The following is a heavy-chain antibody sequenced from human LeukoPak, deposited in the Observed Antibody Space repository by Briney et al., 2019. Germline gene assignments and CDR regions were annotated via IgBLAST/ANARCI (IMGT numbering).Heavy chain of an antibody. CDR1: GFTFSSYW. V-gene: IGHV3-7*01. CDR2: IKQDGSEK. CDR3: ARVAYCSSTSCYYYYMDV. J-gene: IGHJ6*03. D-gene: IGHD2-2*01. Sequence: GGSLRLSCAASGFTFSSYWMSWVRQAPGKGLEWVANIKQDGSEKYYVDSVKGRFTISRDNAKNSLYLQMNSLRAEDTAVYYCARVAYCSSTSCYYYYMDVWGKGTTVTVSS.